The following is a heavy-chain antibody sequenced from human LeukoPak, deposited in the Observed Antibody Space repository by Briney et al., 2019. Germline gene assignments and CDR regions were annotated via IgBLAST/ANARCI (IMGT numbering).Heavy chain of an antibody. CDR1: GFTFSSYA. D-gene: IGHD3-22*01. J-gene: IGHJ4*02. V-gene: IGHV3-21*01. CDR3: ARDRRDISGYSHFDY. CDR2: VSSSGSYI. Sequence: GGSLRLSCEASGFTFSSYAMSWVRQAPGKGLEWVSSVSSSGSYIYYADSVKGRFTISRDNAKNSLYLQMNSLRAEDTAVYYCARDRRDISGYSHFDYWGQGTLVTVSS.